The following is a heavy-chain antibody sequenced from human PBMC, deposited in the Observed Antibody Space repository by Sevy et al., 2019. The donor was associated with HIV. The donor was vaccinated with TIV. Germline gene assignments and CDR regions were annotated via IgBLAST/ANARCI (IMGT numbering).Heavy chain of an antibody. CDR3: ARGGYGSRSFYPYYYYGMDV. V-gene: IGHV3-13*01. J-gene: IGHJ6*02. D-gene: IGHD3-10*01. CDR2: IGSAGDT. CDR1: GFTFSSYD. Sequence: GGSLRLSCAASGFTFSSYDMHWVRQATGKGLEWVSSIGSAGDTYYPGSVKGRFTISRENAKNSLYLQVKSLRAGDTAVDYCARGGYGSRSFYPYYYYGMDVWGQGTTVTVSS.